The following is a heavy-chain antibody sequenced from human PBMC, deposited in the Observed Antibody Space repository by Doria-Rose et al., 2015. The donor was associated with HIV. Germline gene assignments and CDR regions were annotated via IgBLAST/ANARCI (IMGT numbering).Heavy chain of an antibody. Sequence: VTLKETGSVLVKPKETLTLTCTDSGVSLSSPGMGVSWIRQPPGKALEWLSTIFSDDERSYKTSLKSRLTISRGTSRSQVVLTMTDMDPVDTATYYCARIKSSRWYHKYYFDFWGQGTLVIVSA. D-gene: IGHD6-13*01. CDR2: IFSDDER. CDR1: GVSLSSPGMG. V-gene: IGHV2-26*01. CDR3: ARIKSSRWYHKYYFDF. J-gene: IGHJ4*02.